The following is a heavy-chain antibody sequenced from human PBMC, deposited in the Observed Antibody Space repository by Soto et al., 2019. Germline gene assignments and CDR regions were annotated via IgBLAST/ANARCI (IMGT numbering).Heavy chain of an antibody. Sequence: QITLKESGPTLVEPTQTLTLTCSFSGFSLTNSGVGVGWFRQAPGKALECLGIIYWDNDRRYNPSLKTRLTITKDTSKNPVVLTMTYMEPVDTGTYYCAHRVTYSGSLDVGWFDSWGQGTPVTVS. CDR2: IYWDNDR. CDR1: GFSLTNSGVG. J-gene: IGHJ5*01. D-gene: IGHD2-15*01. V-gene: IGHV2-5*02. CDR3: AHRVTYSGSLDVGWFDS.